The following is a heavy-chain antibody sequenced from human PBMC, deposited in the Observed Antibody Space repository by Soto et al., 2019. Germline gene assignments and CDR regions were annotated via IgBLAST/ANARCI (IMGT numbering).Heavy chain of an antibody. V-gene: IGHV4-39*01. CDR3: ARAFGGWVRGGLYGMDV. CDR2: IYYSGST. Sequence: NPSETLSLTCTVSGGSISSSSYYWGWIRQPPGKGLEWIGSIYYSGSTYYSPSLKSRVTISVDTSKNQFSLKLSSVTAADTAVYYCARAFGGWVRGGLYGMDVWGQGTTVTVSS. J-gene: IGHJ6*02. D-gene: IGHD1-26*01. CDR1: GGSISSSSYY.